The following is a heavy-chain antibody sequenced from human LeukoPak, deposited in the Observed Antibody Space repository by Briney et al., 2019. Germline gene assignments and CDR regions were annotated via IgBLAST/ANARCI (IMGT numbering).Heavy chain of an antibody. CDR3: ATYSSGWYSLGAFDI. V-gene: IGHV1-2*02. CDR2: INPNSGGT. J-gene: IGHJ3*02. D-gene: IGHD6-19*01. Sequence: GASVKVSCKASGYTFTGYYMHWVRQAPGQGLEWMGWINPNSGGTNYAQKFQGRVTMTRDTSISTAYMELSRLRSDDTAVYYCATYSSGWYSLGAFDIWAKGQWSPSLQ. CDR1: GYTFTGYY.